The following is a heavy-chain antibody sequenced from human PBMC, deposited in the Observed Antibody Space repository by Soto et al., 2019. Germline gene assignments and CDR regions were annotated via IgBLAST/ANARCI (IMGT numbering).Heavy chain of an antibody. J-gene: IGHJ6*02. CDR3: ARDRGDYGMDV. CDR2: IYSGGST. V-gene: IGHV3-53*01. Sequence: GGSLRLSCAASGFTVSSNYMSWVRQAPGKGLEWVSVIYSGGSTYYADSVKGLFTISRDNSKNTLYLQMNSLRAEDTAVYYCARDRGDYGMDVWGQGTTVTVSS. D-gene: IGHD1-26*01. CDR1: GFTVSSNY.